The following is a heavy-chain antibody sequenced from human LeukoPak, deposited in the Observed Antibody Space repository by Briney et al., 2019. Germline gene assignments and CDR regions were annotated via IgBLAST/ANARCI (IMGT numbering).Heavy chain of an antibody. Sequence: SETLSLTCTVSGGSISSYYWSWIRQPAGKGLEWIGRIHTSGSTNYNPSLKSRVTISVDTSKNQFSLKLSSVIAADTAVYYCARTTEGYCSSASCFGFSYSYYMDVWGKGTTVTISS. D-gene: IGHD2-2*01. J-gene: IGHJ6*03. CDR3: ARTTEGYCSSASCFGFSYSYYMDV. V-gene: IGHV4-4*07. CDR1: GGSISSYY. CDR2: IHTSGST.